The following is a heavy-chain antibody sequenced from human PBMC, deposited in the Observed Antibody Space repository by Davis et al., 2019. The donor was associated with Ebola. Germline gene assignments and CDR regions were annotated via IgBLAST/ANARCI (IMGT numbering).Heavy chain of an antibody. J-gene: IGHJ6*02. CDR1: GGSISSYY. CDR3: AREGYCSGGSCYYYGMDV. Sequence: GSLRLSCTVSGGSISSYYWSWIRQPPGKGLEWIGYIYYSGSTNYNPSLKSRVTISVDTSKNQFSLKLSSVTAADTAVYYCAREGYCSGGSCYYYGMDVWGQGITVTVSS. CDR2: IYYSGST. V-gene: IGHV4-59*01. D-gene: IGHD2-15*01.